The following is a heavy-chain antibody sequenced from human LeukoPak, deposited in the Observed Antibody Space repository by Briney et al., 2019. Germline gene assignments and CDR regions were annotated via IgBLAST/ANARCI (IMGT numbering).Heavy chain of an antibody. CDR3: ASWGGTTSRYWVDAFDI. CDR1: GGSISSYY. CDR2: IYYSGST. J-gene: IGHJ3*02. D-gene: IGHD2-2*01. Sequence: SETLSLTCTVSGGSISSYYWSWFRQPPGKGLEWIGYIYYSGSTNYNPSLKSRVTISVDTSKNQFSLKLSSVSAADTVVYYCASWGGTTSRYWVDAFDIWGQGTMVTVSS. V-gene: IGHV4-59*01.